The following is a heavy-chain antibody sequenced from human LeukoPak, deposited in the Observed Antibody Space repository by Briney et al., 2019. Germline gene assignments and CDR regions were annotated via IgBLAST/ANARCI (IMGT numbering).Heavy chain of an antibody. J-gene: IGHJ6*02. V-gene: IGHV7-4-1*02. CDR1: GYTFTSYD. D-gene: IGHD2/OR15-2a*01. CDR2: INTNTGNP. Sequence: ASVKVSCKASGYTFTSYDINWVRQAPGQGLEWMGWINTNTGNPTYAQGFTGRFVFSLDTSVSTAYLEISSLKAEDTAVYYCARARYCIGTTCPAGYYGMDVWGQGTTVTVSS. CDR3: ARARYCIGTTCPAGYYGMDV.